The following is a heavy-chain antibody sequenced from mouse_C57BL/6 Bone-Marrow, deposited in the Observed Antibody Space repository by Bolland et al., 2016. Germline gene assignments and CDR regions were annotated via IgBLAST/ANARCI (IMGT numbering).Heavy chain of an antibody. J-gene: IGHJ2*02. CDR3: ATYYSNYFDY. Sequence: PSNGGTNYNEKFKSKATLTVDKSSSTAYMQLSSLTSEDSAVYYCATYYSNYFDYWGQGTS. D-gene: IGHD2-5*01. CDR2: PSNGGT. V-gene: IGHV1-53*01.